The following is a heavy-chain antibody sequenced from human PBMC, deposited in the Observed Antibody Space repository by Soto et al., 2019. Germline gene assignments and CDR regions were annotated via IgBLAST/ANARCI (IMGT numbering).Heavy chain of an antibody. J-gene: IGHJ6*02. Sequence: GGSLRLSCAASGFMFDNYAMHRVRQAPGKGLEWVSGISWNSGTIGYADSVKGRFTISRDNAKNSLYLQMNSLRAEDTALYYCAKSTGGTANGMDVWGQGTTVTVSS. D-gene: IGHD2-8*02. CDR3: AKSTGGTANGMDV. CDR2: ISWNSGTI. V-gene: IGHV3-9*01. CDR1: GFMFDNYA.